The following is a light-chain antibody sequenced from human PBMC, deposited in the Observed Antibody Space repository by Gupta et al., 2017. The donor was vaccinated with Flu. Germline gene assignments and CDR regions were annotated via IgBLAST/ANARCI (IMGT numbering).Light chain of an antibody. CDR2: DVS. CDR1: SSDVGGYNY. CDR3: CSYAGSSWV. J-gene: IGLJ3*02. V-gene: IGLV2-11*01. Sequence: QSVTISCTGTSSDVGGYNYVSGNQQHPGKAPKLMIYDVSKRPAGVPDRFSGSKSGNTASLTISGRQAEDEADYYCCSYAGSSWVFGGGTKLTVL.